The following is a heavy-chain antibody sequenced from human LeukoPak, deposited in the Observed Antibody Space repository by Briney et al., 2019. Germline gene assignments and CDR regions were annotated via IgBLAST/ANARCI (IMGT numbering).Heavy chain of an antibody. CDR2: IYTSGST. J-gene: IGHJ3*02. Sequence: SETLSVTCTVSGGSISSYYWSWIRQPPGKGLEWIGRIYTSGSTNYNPSLKSRVTMSVDTSKNQFSLKLSSVTAADTAVYYCARESLLWFGELFGGGIATFDIWGQGTMVTVSS. V-gene: IGHV4-4*07. D-gene: IGHD3-10*01. CDR1: GGSISSYY. CDR3: ARESLLWFGELFGGGIATFDI.